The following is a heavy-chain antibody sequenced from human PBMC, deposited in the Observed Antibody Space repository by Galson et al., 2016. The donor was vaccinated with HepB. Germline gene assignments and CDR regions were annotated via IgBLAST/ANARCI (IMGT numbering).Heavy chain of an antibody. V-gene: IGHV1-18*01. Sequence: CKASGYTFTSYGISWVRQAPGQGLEWMGWISAYNGNTNYAQKLQGRVTMTTDTSTSTAYMELRSLRSDDTAVYYCARKDDYIWGSYRTIDYWGQGTLVTVSS. CDR1: GYTFTSYG. D-gene: IGHD3-16*02. CDR3: ARKDDYIWGSYRTIDY. CDR2: ISAYNGNT. J-gene: IGHJ4*02.